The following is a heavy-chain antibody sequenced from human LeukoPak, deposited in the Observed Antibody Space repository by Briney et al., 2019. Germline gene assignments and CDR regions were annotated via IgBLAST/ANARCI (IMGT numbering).Heavy chain of an antibody. CDR2: ISGSGGDT. J-gene: IGHJ4*02. CDR3: ATLTAAAGSDY. CDR1: GFTFRSYA. D-gene: IGHD6-13*01. Sequence: GGSLRLSCVASGFTFRSYAMSWVRQAPGKGLEWVPSISGSGGDTDYGDSVKGRFTISRDNSKNTLYLQMNSLRAEDTAVYYCATLTAAAGSDYWGQGTLVTVSS. V-gene: IGHV3-23*01.